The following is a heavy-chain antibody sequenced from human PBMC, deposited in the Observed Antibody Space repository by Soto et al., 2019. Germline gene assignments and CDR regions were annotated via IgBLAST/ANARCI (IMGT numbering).Heavy chain of an antibody. Sequence: ASVKVSCKASGYTFTDYYMHWVRRAPGQGLEWMGWINDNSGATRYSQRFQGRVTLTRDTSISTAYMELSSLRSDDTAVYYCARDSAAAAGLSFDSWGQGTPVTVSS. D-gene: IGHD6-13*01. V-gene: IGHV1-2*02. J-gene: IGHJ4*02. CDR1: GYTFTDYY. CDR3: ARDSAAAAGLSFDS. CDR2: INDNSGAT.